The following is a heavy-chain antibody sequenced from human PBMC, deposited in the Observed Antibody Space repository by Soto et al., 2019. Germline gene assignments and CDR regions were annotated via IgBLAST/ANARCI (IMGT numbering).Heavy chain of an antibody. J-gene: IGHJ6*02. V-gene: IGHV3-21*01. D-gene: IGHD2-15*01. CDR1: GFTFSNYK. CDR3: ARDRGYDAHDYYYNAMDV. Sequence: PGGSLRLSCAASGFTFSNYKMNWVRQAPGKGLEWISAISSGDSYIYYADSVKGRFTISRDDAKNSLYLQMNSLRAEDTAVYYCARDRGYDAHDYYYNAMDVWGQGTMVTVSS. CDR2: ISSGDSYI.